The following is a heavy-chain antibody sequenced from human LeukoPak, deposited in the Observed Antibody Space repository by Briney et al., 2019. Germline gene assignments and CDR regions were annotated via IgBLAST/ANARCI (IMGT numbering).Heavy chain of an antibody. CDR1: GFIFSNYA. CDR2: ISSDGSKT. V-gene: IGHV3-30*07. CDR3: VGGDRRED. Sequence: PGGSLRLSCAASGFIFSNYAMHWVRQAPGKGLEWVALISSDGSKTYHADSVKGRFSISRDNANYSLYLQMNSLRAEDTAVYYCVGGDRREDWGHGTLVTVSS. J-gene: IGHJ4*01.